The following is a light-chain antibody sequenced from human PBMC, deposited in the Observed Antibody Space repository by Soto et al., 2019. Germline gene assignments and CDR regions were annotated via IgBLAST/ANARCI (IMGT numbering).Light chain of an antibody. CDR2: DAS. CDR1: QSISSW. J-gene: IGKJ1*01. CDR3: QQYNSYPGT. V-gene: IGKV1-5*01. Sequence: DIQMTQSPSTLSASVGDRVTITCRASQSISSWLAWYQQKPGKASKLLIYDASSLESGVPSRFSGSGSGTEFTLTISSLQPDDFATYYCQQYNSYPGTFGQGTKVDNK.